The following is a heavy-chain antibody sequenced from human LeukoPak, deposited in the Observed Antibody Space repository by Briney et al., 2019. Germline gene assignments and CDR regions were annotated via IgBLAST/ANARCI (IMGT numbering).Heavy chain of an antibody. CDR2: ISAYNGNT. V-gene: IGHV1-18*01. D-gene: IGHD3-22*01. J-gene: IGHJ1*01. CDR3: ARETDWYYDSSGYEEYFQH. Sequence: GASVKVSCKASGYTFTSYGISWVRQAPGQGLEWMGWISAYNGNTNYAQKLQGRVTMTTDTSTSTAYMELRSLRSDDTAVYYCARETDWYYDSSGYEEYFQHWGQGTLVTVSS. CDR1: GYTFTSYG.